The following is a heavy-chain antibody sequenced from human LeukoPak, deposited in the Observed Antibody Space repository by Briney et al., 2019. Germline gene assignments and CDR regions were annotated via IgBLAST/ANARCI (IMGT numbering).Heavy chain of an antibody. CDR3: ARGLTRNQYYYYYYMDV. D-gene: IGHD4-23*01. CDR1: GYTFTDYY. Sequence: ASVKVSCKASGYTFTDYYIHWVRQAPGQGLEWLGWINPNSGGTNYAQKFQGRVAMTRDTSISTAYMELSRLRSDDTAVYYCARGLTRNQYYYYYYMDVWGKGTTVTVSS. CDR2: INPNSGGT. V-gene: IGHV1-2*02. J-gene: IGHJ6*03.